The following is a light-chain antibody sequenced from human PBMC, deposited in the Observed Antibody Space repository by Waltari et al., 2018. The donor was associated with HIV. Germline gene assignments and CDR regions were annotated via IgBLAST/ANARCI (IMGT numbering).Light chain of an antibody. CDR3: ASWDDSLNGM. CDR1: SSNIGRNL. V-gene: IGLV1-44*01. CDR2: TND. Sequence: QSVLTQPPSVSGTPGQTVTISCSGSSSNIGRNLLNWYQQLPGAAPKLLIYTNDQRPSGVPGRFSGSKSGTSASLAISGLQSADEAGYYCASWDDSLNGMCGGGTKLTVL. J-gene: IGLJ3*02.